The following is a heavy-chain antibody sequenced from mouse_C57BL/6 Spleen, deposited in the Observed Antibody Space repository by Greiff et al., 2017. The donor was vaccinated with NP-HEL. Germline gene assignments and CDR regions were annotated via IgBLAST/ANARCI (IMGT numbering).Heavy chain of an antibody. CDR2: INPNYGTT. CDR3: ARDYSNYGKSWFAY. D-gene: IGHD2-5*01. CDR1: GYSFTDYN. V-gene: IGHV1-39*01. Sequence: VHVKQSGPELVKPGASVTISCKASGYSFTDYNMNWVKQSHGKSLEWIGVINPNYGTTSYNQKFKGKATLTVDQSSSTAYMQLNSLTSEDSAVYYCARDYSNYGKSWFAYWGQGTLVTVSA. J-gene: IGHJ3*01.